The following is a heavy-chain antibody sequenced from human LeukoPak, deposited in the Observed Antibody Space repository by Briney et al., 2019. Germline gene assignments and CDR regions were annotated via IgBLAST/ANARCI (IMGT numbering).Heavy chain of an antibody. V-gene: IGHV4-59*01. CDR3: ARALRIYRRGRYLCYFDY. J-gene: IGHJ4*02. CDR2: IYYSGST. Sequence: SESLSLTCTVSGGSIGSYYWSWIRQPPGKGLEWIGYIYYSGSTTYTPSPRSRSTISLKTSKNTFSLKLTPVPAADTAVYYCARALRIYRRGRYLCYFDYWGQGTLVTVSS. CDR1: GGSIGSYY. D-gene: IGHD3-3*01.